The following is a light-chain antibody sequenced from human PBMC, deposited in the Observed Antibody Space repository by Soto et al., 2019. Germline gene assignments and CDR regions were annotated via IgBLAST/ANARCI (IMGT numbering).Light chain of an antibody. J-gene: IGKJ5*01. CDR1: QDINKN. Sequence: DIQMTQSPSSLSASVGDRGTITCQASQDINKNLIWYQQKQGKDPKILIYDASDLETGVPSRFSVIGSGTGFTFTISSLQPEELATDYGQQYESLPLTFGQGTRLEIK. CDR2: DAS. V-gene: IGKV1-33*01. CDR3: QQYESLPLT.